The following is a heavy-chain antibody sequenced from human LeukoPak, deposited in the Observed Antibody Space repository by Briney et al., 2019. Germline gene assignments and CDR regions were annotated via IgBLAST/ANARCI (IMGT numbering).Heavy chain of an antibody. J-gene: IGHJ6*03. V-gene: IGHV4-59*01. CDR1: GGSISSYY. CDR3: ARTTEGGYTYDYFYYYYMDV. D-gene: IGHD5-18*01. Sequence: SETLSLTRTVSGGSISSYYWSWIRQPPGKGLEWIGYIYYSGSTNYNPSLKSRVTISVDMSKNQFSLKLSSVTAADTAVYYCARTTEGGYTYDYFYYYYMDVWGKGTTVTISS. CDR2: IYYSGST.